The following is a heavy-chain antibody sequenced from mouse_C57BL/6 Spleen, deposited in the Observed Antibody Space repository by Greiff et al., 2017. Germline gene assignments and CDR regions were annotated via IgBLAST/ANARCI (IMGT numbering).Heavy chain of an antibody. Sequence: EVQVVESGGGLVKPGGSLKLSCAASGFTFSDYGMHWVRQAPEKGLEWVAYISSGSSTIYYADTVKGRFTISRDNAKNTLFLQMTSLRSEDTAMYYCARASNLYAMDYWGQGTSVTVSS. CDR2: ISSGSSTI. V-gene: IGHV5-17*01. CDR1: GFTFSDYG. CDR3: ARASNLYAMDY. J-gene: IGHJ4*01. D-gene: IGHD2-5*01.